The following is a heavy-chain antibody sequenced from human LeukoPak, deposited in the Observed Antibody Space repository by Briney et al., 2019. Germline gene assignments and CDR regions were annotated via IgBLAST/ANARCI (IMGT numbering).Heavy chain of an antibody. J-gene: IGHJ6*02. V-gene: IGHV1-2*04. Sequence: ASVKVSCKASGYTFTGYYMHWVRQAPGQGLEWMGWINPNSGGTNYAQKFQGWVTMTRDTSISTAYMELSRLRSDDTAVYYCAKNLYCGGGSCYPSALGMDVWGQGTTVTVSS. CDR1: GYTFTGYY. CDR3: AKNLYCGGGSCYPSALGMDV. D-gene: IGHD2-15*01. CDR2: INPNSGGT.